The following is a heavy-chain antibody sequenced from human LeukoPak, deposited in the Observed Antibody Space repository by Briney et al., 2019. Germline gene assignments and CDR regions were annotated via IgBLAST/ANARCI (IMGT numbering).Heavy chain of an antibody. CDR1: GFLFGNYG. J-gene: IGHJ4*02. V-gene: IGHV3-23*01. Sequence: GGCLRLSRISSGFLFGNYGRSWARQAPGKGLEWVSETSGSAGSTYYAHSVKGRFTISRDNSKFALYLQMDSLRAEDTAVYYCAGGSGMGYNFWSGLYQWGQGTLVTVSS. CDR3: AGGSGMGYNFWSGLYQ. CDR2: TSGSAGST. D-gene: IGHD3-3*01.